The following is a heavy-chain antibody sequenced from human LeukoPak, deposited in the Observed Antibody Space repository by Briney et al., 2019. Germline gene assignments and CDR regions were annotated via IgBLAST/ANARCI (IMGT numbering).Heavy chain of an antibody. D-gene: IGHD6-13*01. Sequence: SSETLSLTCAVYGASFSGYYWSWIRQPPGKGLEWLGEINHSGSTNYNPSLKSRVTISVDTTKNQFSLKLSSVTAADTAVYYCARLMSYSSSWYYGLDYWGQGTLVTVSS. CDR1: GASFSGYY. CDR3: ARLMSYSSSWYYGLDY. CDR2: INHSGST. V-gene: IGHV4-34*01. J-gene: IGHJ4*02.